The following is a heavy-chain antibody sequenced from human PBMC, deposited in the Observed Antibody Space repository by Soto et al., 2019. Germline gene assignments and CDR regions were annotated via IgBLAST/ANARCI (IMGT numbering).Heavy chain of an antibody. CDR2: IIPIFGTA. Sequence: QVQLVQSGAAVKKPGSSVKVSCKASGGTFSSYAISWVRQAPGQGLEWMGGIIPIFGTANYAQKFQGRVTITADEYTSTAYMELSSLRSEDTAVYYCASAPSFFYSSGSHFDYWGQGTLVTVSS. CDR1: GGTFSSYA. CDR3: ASAPSFFYSSGSHFDY. D-gene: IGHD6-19*01. J-gene: IGHJ4*02. V-gene: IGHV1-69*01.